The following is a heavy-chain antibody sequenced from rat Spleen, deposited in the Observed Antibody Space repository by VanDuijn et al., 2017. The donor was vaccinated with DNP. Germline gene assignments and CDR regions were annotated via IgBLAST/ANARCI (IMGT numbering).Heavy chain of an antibody. D-gene: IGHD1-11*01. CDR2: ISPNSDLI. V-gene: IGHV5-25*01. CDR1: GFTFSDYY. CDR3: ARQTLRAFDY. J-gene: IGHJ2*01. Sequence: EVQLVESGGGLVQPGRSLKLSCAASGFTFSDYYMAWVRQAPTKGLESVASISPNSDLIYYRNSVKGRFTISRDNAKSTLYLQMDSLRSEDTATYYCARQTLRAFDYWGQGVMVTVSS.